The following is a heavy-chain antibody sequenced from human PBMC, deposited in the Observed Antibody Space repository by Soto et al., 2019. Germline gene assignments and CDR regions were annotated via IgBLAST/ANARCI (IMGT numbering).Heavy chain of an antibody. CDR2: ISGYSGNT. V-gene: IGHV1-18*01. CDR1: GYTFTSYG. Sequence: GASVKVSCKASGYTFTSYGISWVRQAPGQGLEWMGWISGYSGNTNYAQKLKGRVTMTTDTSTSTAYMELSRLRSDDTAVYYCARSTSDIVVVPAAKGFDYWGQGTLVTVSS. J-gene: IGHJ4*02. D-gene: IGHD2-2*01. CDR3: ARSTSDIVVVPAAKGFDY.